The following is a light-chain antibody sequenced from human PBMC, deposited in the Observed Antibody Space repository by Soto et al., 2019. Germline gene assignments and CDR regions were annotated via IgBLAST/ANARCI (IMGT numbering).Light chain of an antibody. J-gene: IGKJ3*01. Sequence: DIVMTQSPDSLAVSLGERATINCKSSQSVLYSSNNKNYLAWYQQKPGQPPKLLIYWASTRESGVPDRFSGSGSGTDFSLTISSLQAEDVAVYYCQQYSSTPICTFGPGTKVDIK. V-gene: IGKV4-1*01. CDR1: QSVLYSSNNKNY. CDR3: QQYSSTPICT. CDR2: WAS.